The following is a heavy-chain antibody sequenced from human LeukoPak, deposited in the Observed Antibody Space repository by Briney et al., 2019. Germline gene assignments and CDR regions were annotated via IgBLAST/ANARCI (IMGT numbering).Heavy chain of an antibody. Sequence: GGSLRLSCAASGFTFSSYGIHWVRQAPGKGLEWVAFIRHDGSNRYYADSVKGRFTISRDNSKNTLYLQMNSLRAEDTAVYYCARLPDYYDSSGIDYWGQGTLVTVSS. CDR1: GFTFSSYG. CDR3: ARLPDYYDSSGIDY. D-gene: IGHD3-22*01. J-gene: IGHJ4*02. V-gene: IGHV3-30*02. CDR2: IRHDGSNR.